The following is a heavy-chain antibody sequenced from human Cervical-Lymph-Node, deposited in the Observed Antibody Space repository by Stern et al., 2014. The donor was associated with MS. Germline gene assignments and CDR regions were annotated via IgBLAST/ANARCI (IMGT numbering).Heavy chain of an antibody. CDR3: ARAPMVNY. J-gene: IGHJ4*02. Sequence: VQLEESGGGLVQPGGSLRLSCVASGFTVSNNYMNWVRQAPGKGLEWVSVIYSGGVTHYADSVRGRFTISRDNSKNTLYLQMNSLRVEDTAVYYCARAPMVNYWGQGTLVTVSS. D-gene: IGHD5-18*01. CDR1: GFTVSNNY. CDR2: IYSGGVT. V-gene: IGHV3-66*02.